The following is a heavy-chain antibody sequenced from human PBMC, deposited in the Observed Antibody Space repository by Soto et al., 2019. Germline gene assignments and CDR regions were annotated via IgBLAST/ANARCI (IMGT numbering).Heavy chain of an antibody. Sequence: VASVKVSCKASGYPFIGYFMHWVRQAPGQGLEWMGWINPNSGDTHYAQKFQGRVTMTRDTSISTAYMELSRLTPDDTAVYYCARGLSFYYDSSGYYQFDYWGQGTLVTVSS. D-gene: IGHD3-22*01. CDR1: GYPFIGYF. V-gene: IGHV1-2*02. CDR3: ARGLSFYYDSSGYYQFDY. CDR2: INPNSGDT. J-gene: IGHJ4*02.